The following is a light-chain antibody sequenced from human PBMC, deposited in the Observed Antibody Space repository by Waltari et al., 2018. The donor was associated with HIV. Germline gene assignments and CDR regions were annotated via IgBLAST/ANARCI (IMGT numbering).Light chain of an antibody. Sequence: QSALTQPRSVSGSPGQSVTISCTGTSSDVGLYKYVSWYQQHPGKVPKLLIYDLNDRPSGVPVRCSASKSGTTASLTISGLQAKDEAFYYCCSYAGSYTLIFGGGTKLTVL. V-gene: IGLV2-11*01. CDR2: DLN. CDR3: CSYAGSYTLI. CDR1: SSDVGLYKY. J-gene: IGLJ2*01.